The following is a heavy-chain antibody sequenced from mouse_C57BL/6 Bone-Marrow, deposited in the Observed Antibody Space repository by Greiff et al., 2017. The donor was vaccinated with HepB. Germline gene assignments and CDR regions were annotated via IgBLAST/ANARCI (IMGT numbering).Heavy chain of an antibody. J-gene: IGHJ2*01. CDR3: ARDPGFDY. CDR2: ISYDGSN. V-gene: IGHV3-6*01. Sequence: EVQLQESGPGLVKPSQSLSLTCSVTGYSFTSGYYWNWIRQFPGNKLEWMGYISYDGSNNYNPSLKNRISITRDTSKNQFFLKLNSVTTEDTATYYCARDPGFDYWGQGTTLTVSS. CDR1: GYSFTSGYY.